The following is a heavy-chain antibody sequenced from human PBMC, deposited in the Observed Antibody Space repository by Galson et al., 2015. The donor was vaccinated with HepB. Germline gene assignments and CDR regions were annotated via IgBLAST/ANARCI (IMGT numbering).Heavy chain of an antibody. V-gene: IGHV1-3*01. Sequence: SVKVSCKASGYTFTSYAMHWVRQAPGQRLEWMGWINAGNGNTKYSQKFQGRVTITRDTSASTAYMELSSLRSEDTAVYYCARDRRFLEWLLYYWGQGTLVTVSS. CDR3: ARDRRFLEWLLYY. D-gene: IGHD3-3*01. CDR1: GYTFTSYA. CDR2: INAGNGNT. J-gene: IGHJ4*02.